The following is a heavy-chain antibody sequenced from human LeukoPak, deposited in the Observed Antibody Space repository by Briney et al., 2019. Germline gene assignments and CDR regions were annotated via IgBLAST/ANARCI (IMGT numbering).Heavy chain of an antibody. D-gene: IGHD2-8*01. Sequence: PGGSLRLSCAVSGFAFGSEAMSWVRQSPARGLEWVASISPGGGTTYYADYVKGRFTISRDNSKNTLYLQMNSLRAEDTAVYYCAKMYDRLPIGYMDVWGKGTTVTVSS. CDR3: AKMYDRLPIGYMDV. CDR2: ISPGGGTT. CDR1: GFAFGSEA. V-gene: IGHV3-23*01. J-gene: IGHJ6*03.